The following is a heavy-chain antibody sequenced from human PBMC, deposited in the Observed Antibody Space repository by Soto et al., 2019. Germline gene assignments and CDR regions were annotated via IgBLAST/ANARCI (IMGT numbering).Heavy chain of an antibody. V-gene: IGHV3-30*18. D-gene: IGHD5-12*01. CDR2: TSHDGTNK. CDR1: GFTFSRYG. J-gene: IGHJ6*02. Sequence: QVQLVESGGGGVQPGGSLRLPFATLGFTFSRYGIPWVPQAPGKGLGGVAVTSHDGTNKYYTDSVKGRFIISRDNSKNTLYLEMNSLRAEDTAVYYCAKETVATIRPTRIYYYYGLDVWGQGTTVSVSS. CDR3: AKETVATIRPTRIYYYYGLDV.